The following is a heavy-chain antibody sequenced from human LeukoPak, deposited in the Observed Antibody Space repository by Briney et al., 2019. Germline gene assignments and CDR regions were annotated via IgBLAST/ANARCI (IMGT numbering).Heavy chain of an antibody. V-gene: IGHV3-53*01. CDR1: GFTVSSNY. CDR2: IYSGGST. CDR3: ARGMTTILDY. Sequence: PGGSQRLSCAASGFTVSSNYMSWVRQAPGKGLEWGSVIYSGGSTYYPDSMKGRFTISRDNSKNTLYLQMNSLRAEDTAVYYCARGMTTILDYWGQGTLDRVSS. D-gene: IGHD5-24*01. J-gene: IGHJ4*02.